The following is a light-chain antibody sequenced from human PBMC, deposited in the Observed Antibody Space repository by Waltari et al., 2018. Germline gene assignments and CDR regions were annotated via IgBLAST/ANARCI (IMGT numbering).Light chain of an antibody. CDR2: DAS. Sequence: EIVLTQYPATLSLSPGERATLPCRASQSVSSYLAWYQQKPGQAPRLLIYDASNRATGIPARFSGSGSGTDFTLTISSLEPEDFAVYYCQQRSNWLALTFGGGTKVEIK. CDR1: QSVSSY. V-gene: IGKV3-11*01. CDR3: QQRSNWLALT. J-gene: IGKJ4*01.